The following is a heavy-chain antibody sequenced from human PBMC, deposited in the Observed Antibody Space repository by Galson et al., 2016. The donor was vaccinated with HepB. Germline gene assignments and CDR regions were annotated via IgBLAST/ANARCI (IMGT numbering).Heavy chain of an antibody. J-gene: IGHJ4*02. CDR1: GFSFRSYA. CDR3: AKDRRSRVYGDDEGSLDS. Sequence: SLRLSCAASGFSFRSYAMSWVRQAPGKGLEWVAYARRSGDITFYAGSVKGRFTISRDNPKNTLYLQMNSLRVEDTAVYYCAKDRRSRVYGDDEGSLDSWGRGTLVTVSS. D-gene: IGHD4-17*01. V-gene: IGHV3-23*01. CDR2: ARRSGDIT.